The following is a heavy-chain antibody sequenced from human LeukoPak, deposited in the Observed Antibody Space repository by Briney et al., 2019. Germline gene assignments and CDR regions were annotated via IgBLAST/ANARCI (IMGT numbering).Heavy chain of an antibody. CDR3: ARDLVRDYVWGSYRGFDY. CDR1: GYTFTSYY. V-gene: IGHV1-46*01. D-gene: IGHD3-16*02. CDR2: INPSGGST. J-gene: IGHJ4*02. Sequence: ASVKVSCKASGYTFTSYYMHWVRQAPGQGLEWMGIINPSGGSTSYAQKFQGRFTMTRDTSTSTVYMELSSLRSEDTAVYYCARDLVRDYVWGSYRGFDYWGRGTLVTVSS.